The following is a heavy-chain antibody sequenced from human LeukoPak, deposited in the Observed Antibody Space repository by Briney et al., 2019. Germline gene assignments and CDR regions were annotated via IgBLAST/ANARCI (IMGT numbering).Heavy chain of an antibody. CDR3: AKEGITMVVVTDY. CDR1: GFTFSNYG. J-gene: IGHJ4*02. CDR2: IIGSGGIT. D-gene: IGHD3-22*01. V-gene: IGHV3-23*01. Sequence: GGSLRLSCAASGFTFSNYGMNWVRQAPGKGLEWISGIIGSGGITYYADSVKGRFTISRDNSKNTLYLQMNSLRAEDTAVYYCAKEGITMVVVTDYWGQGTLVTVSS.